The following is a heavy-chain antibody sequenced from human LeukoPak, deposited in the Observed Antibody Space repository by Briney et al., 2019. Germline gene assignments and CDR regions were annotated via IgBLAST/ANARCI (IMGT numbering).Heavy chain of an antibody. V-gene: IGHV4-38-2*01. CDR3: ARRQSGYRDY. CDR1: GYSISSGYY. D-gene: IGHD3-22*01. J-gene: IGHJ4*02. CDR2: IYHSGST. Sequence: SETLSLTCAVSGYSISSGYYWGWIRQPPGKGLEWIGNIYHSGSTYYNPSLKSRVTISVDTSKNQFSLNLTSVTAADTAVYYCARRQSGYRDYWGQGTLDTVSS.